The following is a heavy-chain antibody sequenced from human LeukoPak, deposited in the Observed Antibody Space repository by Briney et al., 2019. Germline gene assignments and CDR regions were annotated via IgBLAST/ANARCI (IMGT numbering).Heavy chain of an antibody. CDR2: ISTSGSTI. CDR1: GFTFSSYE. CDR3: ARLRPSMVRGVIDYFDY. Sequence: GGSLRLSCAASGFTFSSYEMNWVRQAPGKGLEWVSYISTSGSTIYYADSVKGRFTISRDNAKNSLYLQMNSLRAEDTAVYYCARLRPSMVRGVIDYFDYWGRGTLVTVSS. D-gene: IGHD3-10*01. J-gene: IGHJ4*02. V-gene: IGHV3-48*03.